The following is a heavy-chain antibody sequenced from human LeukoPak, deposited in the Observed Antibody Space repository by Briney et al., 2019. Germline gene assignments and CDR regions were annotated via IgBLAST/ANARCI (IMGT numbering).Heavy chain of an antibody. CDR3: ARGSITIFGPGDY. J-gene: IGHJ4*02. CDR2: ISYDGSNK. CDR1: GFTFSSYG. D-gene: IGHD3-3*01. Sequence: PGGSLRLSCAASGFTFSSYGMHWVRQAPGKGLEWVAVISYDGSNKYYADSVKGRFTISRDNSKNTLYLQMNSLRAEDTAVYYCARGSITIFGPGDYWGQGTLVTVSS. V-gene: IGHV3-30*03.